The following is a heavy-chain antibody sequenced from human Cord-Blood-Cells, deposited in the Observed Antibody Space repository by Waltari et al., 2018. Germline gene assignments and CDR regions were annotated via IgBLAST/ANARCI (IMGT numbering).Heavy chain of an antibody. D-gene: IGHD1-26*01. CDR1: GYTVTSYY. CDR2: INPSGGST. J-gene: IGHJ4*02. Sequence: QVQLVQSGAEVKKPGASVKVSCKASGYTVTSYYRHWVRQAPGQGLEWMGIINPSGGSTSYAQQFQGRVTMTRDTSTSTVYMELSSLRSEDTAVYYCAREVGATGGDYWGQGTLVTVSS. CDR3: AREVGATGGDY. V-gene: IGHV1-46*03.